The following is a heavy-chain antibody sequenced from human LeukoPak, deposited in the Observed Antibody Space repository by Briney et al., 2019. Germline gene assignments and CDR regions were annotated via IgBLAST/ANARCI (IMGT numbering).Heavy chain of an antibody. CDR3: ARDLVAMVRGGTGMDV. J-gene: IGHJ6*02. CDR1: GFTFSSYS. Sequence: PGGSLRLSCAASGFTFSSYSMNWVRQAPGKGLEWVSYISSSSSTIYYADSVKGRFTISRDNAKNSLYLQMNSLRAEDTAAYYCARDLVAMVRGGTGMDVWGQGTTVTVSS. D-gene: IGHD3-10*01. CDR2: ISSSSSTI. V-gene: IGHV3-48*01.